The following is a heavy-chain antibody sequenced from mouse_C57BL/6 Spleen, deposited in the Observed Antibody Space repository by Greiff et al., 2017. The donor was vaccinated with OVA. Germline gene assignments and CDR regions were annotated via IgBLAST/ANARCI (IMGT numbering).Heavy chain of an antibody. J-gene: IGHJ3*01. CDR1: GYTFTSYW. CDR3: ARGPTKHSNFAY. V-gene: IGHV1-52*01. D-gene: IGHD2-5*01. Sequence: VQLQQPGAELVRPGSSVKLSCKASGYTFTSYWMHWVKQRPIQGLEWIGNIDPSDSETHYNQKFKDKATLTVDKSSSTAYMQLSSLTSEDSAVYDCARGPTKHSNFAYWGQGTLVTVSA. CDR2: IDPSDSET.